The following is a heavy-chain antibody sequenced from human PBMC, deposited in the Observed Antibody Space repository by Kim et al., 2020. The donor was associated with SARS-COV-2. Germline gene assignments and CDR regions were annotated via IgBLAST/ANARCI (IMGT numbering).Heavy chain of an antibody. Sequence: ASVKLSCKASGYTFTSYYMHWVRQAPGQGLEWMGIINPSGGSTSYAQKFQGRVTMTRDTSTSTVYMELSSLRSEDTAVYYCAREQGDTVTLNYWGQGTLVTVSS. CDR3: AREQGDTVTLNY. D-gene: IGHD4-17*01. J-gene: IGHJ4*02. CDR2: INPSGGST. V-gene: IGHV1-46*01. CDR1: GYTFTSYY.